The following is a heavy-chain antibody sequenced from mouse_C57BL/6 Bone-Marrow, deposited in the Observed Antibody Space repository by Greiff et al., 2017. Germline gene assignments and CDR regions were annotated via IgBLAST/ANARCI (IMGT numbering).Heavy chain of an antibody. CDR2: IYPGSGNT. J-gene: IGHJ1*03. CDR1: GYTFTDYY. D-gene: IGHD1-1*01. Sequence: QVQLKESGAELVRPGASVKLSCKASGYTFTDYYINWVKQRPGQGLEWIARIYPGSGNTYYNEKFKGKATLTAEKSSSTAYMQLSSLTSEDSAVYFYARLGRYYGSNWYFDVWGTGTTVTVSS. CDR3: ARLGRYYGSNWYFDV. V-gene: IGHV1-76*01.